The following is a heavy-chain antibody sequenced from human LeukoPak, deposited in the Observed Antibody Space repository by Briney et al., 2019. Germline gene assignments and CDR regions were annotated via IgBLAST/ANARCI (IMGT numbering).Heavy chain of an antibody. V-gene: IGHV1-18*01. J-gene: IGHJ4*02. D-gene: IGHD3-22*01. Sequence: AASVKDSCKASGYTFTSYGITWVRQAPGQGLEWMGWISAYNGNTNYAQKLQGRVTMTTDTSTSTAYMNLRSLRSDDTAVYYCAREVPYDTSRYYQPFDYWGQGTLVTVSS. CDR3: AREVPYDTSRYYQPFDY. CDR2: ISAYNGNT. CDR1: GYTFTSYG.